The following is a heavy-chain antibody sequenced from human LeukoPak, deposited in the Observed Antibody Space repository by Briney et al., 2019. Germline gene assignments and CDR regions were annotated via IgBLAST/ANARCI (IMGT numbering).Heavy chain of an antibody. D-gene: IGHD3-10*01. CDR2: TSNSDYP. CDR1: GGSIRTSEDH. Sequence: SETLSLTCTVSGGSIRTSEDHWAWLRQHPGKGLEWIGYTSNSDYPDANPSLKSRVTISLDTSKNQFSLKLRSVTAADTAVYYCAREPTQPLRFGEFHPFDNWGQGTLVTVSS. V-gene: IGHV4-31*03. CDR3: AREPTQPLRFGEFHPFDN. J-gene: IGHJ4*02.